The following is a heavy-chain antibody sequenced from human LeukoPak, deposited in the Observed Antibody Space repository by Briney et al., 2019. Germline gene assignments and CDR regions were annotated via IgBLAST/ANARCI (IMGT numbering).Heavy chain of an antibody. Sequence: SETLSLTCTVSGGSISSGDYYWSWIRQPPEKGLEWIGYIYYSGSTYYNPSLKSRVTISVDTSKNQFSLKLSSVTAADTAVYYCARAHFDWFIRWFDTWGQGTLVTVSS. J-gene: IGHJ5*02. CDR2: IYYSGST. CDR3: ARAHFDWFIRWFDT. V-gene: IGHV4-30-4*01. D-gene: IGHD3-9*01. CDR1: GGSISSGDYY.